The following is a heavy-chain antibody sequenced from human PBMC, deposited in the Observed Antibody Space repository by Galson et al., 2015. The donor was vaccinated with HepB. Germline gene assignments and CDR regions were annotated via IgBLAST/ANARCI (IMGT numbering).Heavy chain of an antibody. Sequence: CAISGDSVSSTSAAWNWIRQSPSRGLEWLGRTYYRSKWYNDYAVSVKSRITINPDTSKNQFSLQLNSVTPEDTAVYYCARRNVVSSRDYYYYGVDVWGQGTTVTVSS. V-gene: IGHV6-1*01. J-gene: IGHJ6*02. CDR3: ARRNVVSSRDYYYYGVDV. D-gene: IGHD1-1*01. CDR1: GDSVSSTSAA. CDR2: TYYRSKWYN.